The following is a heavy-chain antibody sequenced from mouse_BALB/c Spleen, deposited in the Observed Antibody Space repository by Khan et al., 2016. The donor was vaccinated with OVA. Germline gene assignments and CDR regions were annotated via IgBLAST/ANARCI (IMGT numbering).Heavy chain of an antibody. Sequence: EVELVESGGDLVKPEGSLKLSCAASGFTFSTYGMSWVRQTPDKRLEWVATISSGGSYTYYPDSVQGRFTISRDNAKNTPYLQMSSLKSEDTAMFYCERLAYYYDSEGFAYWGQGTLVTVSA. J-gene: IGHJ3*01. D-gene: IGHD1-1*01. V-gene: IGHV5-6*01. CDR1: GFTFSTYG. CDR2: ISSGGSYT. CDR3: ERLAYYYDSEGFAY.